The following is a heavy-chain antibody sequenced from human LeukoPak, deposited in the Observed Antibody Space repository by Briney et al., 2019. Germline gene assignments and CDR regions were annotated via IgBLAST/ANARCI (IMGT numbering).Heavy chain of an antibody. D-gene: IGHD2-15*01. Sequence: GGSLRLSCAASGFTFSSYGMHWVRQAPGKGLEWVAVISYDGSNKYYADSVKGRFAISRDNSKNTLYLQMNSLRAEDTAVYYCAKPPIGSSGGSCYAGFDYWGQGTLVTVSS. CDR2: ISYDGSNK. CDR3: AKPPIGSSGGSCYAGFDY. V-gene: IGHV3-30*18. CDR1: GFTFSSYG. J-gene: IGHJ4*02.